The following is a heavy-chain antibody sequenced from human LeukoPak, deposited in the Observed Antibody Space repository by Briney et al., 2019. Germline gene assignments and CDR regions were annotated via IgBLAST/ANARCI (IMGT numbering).Heavy chain of an antibody. Sequence: GGSLRLSCAASGFTFSSYWMSWVRQAPGKGLEWVANIKQDGSEKYYVDSVKGRFTISRDNAKNSLYLQMNSLRAEDTAVYYCARSPYDFWSGYYDYWGQGTLVTVSS. J-gene: IGHJ4*02. D-gene: IGHD3-3*01. CDR3: ARSPYDFWSGYYDY. CDR2: IKQDGSEK. V-gene: IGHV3-7*01. CDR1: GFTFSSYW.